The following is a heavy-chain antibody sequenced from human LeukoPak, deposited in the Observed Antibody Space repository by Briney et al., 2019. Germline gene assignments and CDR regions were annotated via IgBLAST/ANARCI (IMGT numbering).Heavy chain of an antibody. D-gene: IGHD6-13*01. Sequence: SVKVSCKTSEGTFNSHIFGWVRQAPGQGLEWMGRIIPIIDSAIYAQKFQGRVTISAEKSTTTAYMELRSLTFEDTALYFCTRVNLRGSNYNWFDPWGQGTQVTVAS. V-gene: IGHV1-69*08. J-gene: IGHJ5*02. CDR1: EGTFNSHI. CDR2: IIPIIDSA. CDR3: TRVNLRGSNYNWFDP.